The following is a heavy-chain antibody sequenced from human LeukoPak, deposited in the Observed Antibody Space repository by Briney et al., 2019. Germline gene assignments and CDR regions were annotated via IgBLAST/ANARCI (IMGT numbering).Heavy chain of an antibody. CDR1: GGSISSGDYY. D-gene: IGHD6-6*01. J-gene: IGHJ5*02. CDR3: ARESSSNWFDP. V-gene: IGHV4-30-4*01. Sequence: SETLSLTCTVSGGSISSGDYYWSWIRQPPGKGLEWIGYIYYSGSTYYNPSLKSRVTISVDTSKNQFSLKLSSVTAADTAVYYCARESSSNWFDPWGQGTLVTVSS. CDR2: IYYSGST.